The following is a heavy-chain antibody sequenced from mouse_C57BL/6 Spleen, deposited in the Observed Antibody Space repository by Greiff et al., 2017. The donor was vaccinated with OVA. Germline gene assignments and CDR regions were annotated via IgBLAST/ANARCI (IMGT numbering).Heavy chain of an antibody. CDR3: ARNRFDD. V-gene: IGHV5-17*01. CDR2: ISSGSSTI. J-gene: IGHJ2*01. CDR1: GFTFSDYG. Sequence: EVMLVESGGGLVKPGGSLKLSCAASGFTFSDYGLHWVRQAPEKGLEWVAYISSGSSTIYYADTVKSRFTISRDNAKNTLFLQMASLRADDTAMYYWARNRFDDWGQGTTLTVSS.